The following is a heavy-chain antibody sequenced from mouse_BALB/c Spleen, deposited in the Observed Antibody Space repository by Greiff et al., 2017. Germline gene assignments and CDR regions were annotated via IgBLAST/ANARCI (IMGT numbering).Heavy chain of an antibody. D-gene: IGHD1-1*01. CDR2: ISSGGST. V-gene: IGHV5-6-5*01. CDR3: ARGGYGSSPLAY. Sequence: EVKLVESGGGLVKPGGSLKLSCAASGFTFSSYAMSWVRQTPEKRLEWVASISSGGSTYYPDSVKGRFTISRDNARNILYLQMSSLRSEDTAMYYCARGGYGSSPLAYWGQGTLVTVSA. J-gene: IGHJ3*01. CDR1: GFTFSSYA.